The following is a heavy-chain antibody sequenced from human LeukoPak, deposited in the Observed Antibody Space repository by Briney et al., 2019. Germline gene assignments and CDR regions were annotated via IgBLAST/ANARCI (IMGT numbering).Heavy chain of an antibody. J-gene: IGHJ4*02. CDR3: ARGGEAYSSSYYFDY. CDR1: GGSISSGGYS. D-gene: IGHD6-6*01. Sequence: SETLSLTCAVSGGSISSGGYSWSWIRQPPGKGLEWIGYTYHSGSTYYNPSLKSRVTISVDRSKNQFSLKPSSVTAADTAVYYCARGGEAYSSSYYFDYWGQGTLVTVSS. CDR2: TYHSGST. V-gene: IGHV4-30-2*01.